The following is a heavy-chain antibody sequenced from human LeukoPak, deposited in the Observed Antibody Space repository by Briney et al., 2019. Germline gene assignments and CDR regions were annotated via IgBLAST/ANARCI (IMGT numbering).Heavy chain of an antibody. J-gene: IGHJ4*02. CDR1: GYTFTSYA. D-gene: IGHD1-1*01. Sequence: ASVKVSCKASGYTFTSYAMNWVRQAPGQGLEWMGWMNPNSGNTGYAQKFQGRVTMTRNTSISTAYMELSSLRSEDTAVYYCARESSSGHHYWGQGTLVTVSS. CDR3: ARESSSGHHY. CDR2: MNPNSGNT. V-gene: IGHV1-8*02.